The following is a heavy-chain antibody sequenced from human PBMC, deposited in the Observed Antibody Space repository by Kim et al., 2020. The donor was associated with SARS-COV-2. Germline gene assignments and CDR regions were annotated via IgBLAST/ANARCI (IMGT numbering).Heavy chain of an antibody. Sequence: SYGDSVRGRFTSSRDNAKNSLYLQMNSLRVDDTAIYYCARTIYSSGFNYWGQGTLVTVSS. CDR3: ARTIYSSGFNY. D-gene: IGHD6-19*01. J-gene: IGHJ4*02. V-gene: IGHV3-11*01.